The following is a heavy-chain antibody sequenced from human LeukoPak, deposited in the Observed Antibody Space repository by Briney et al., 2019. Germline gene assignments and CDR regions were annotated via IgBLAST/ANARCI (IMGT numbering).Heavy chain of an antibody. D-gene: IGHD1-26*01. V-gene: IGHV4-39*01. Sequence: SETLSLTCTVSGGPISSSSYYWGWIRQSPGKGLEWIGSIYYSGSTYYNPSLKSRVTISVDTSKNQFSLKLSSVTAADTAVYHCARLVNNWFDPWGQGTLVPVSS. CDR3: ARLVNNWFDP. J-gene: IGHJ5*02. CDR2: IYYSGST. CDR1: GGPISSSSYY.